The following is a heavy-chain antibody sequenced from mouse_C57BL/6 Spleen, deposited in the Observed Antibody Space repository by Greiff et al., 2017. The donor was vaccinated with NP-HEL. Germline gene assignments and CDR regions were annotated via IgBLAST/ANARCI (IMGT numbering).Heavy chain of an antibody. V-gene: IGHV1-22*01. D-gene: IGHD3-2*02. CDR1: GYTFTDYH. CDR3: AREEAATGAY. CDR2: INPNNGGT. J-gene: IGHJ3*01. Sequence: EVQLQQSGPELVKPGASVKMSCKASGYTFTDYHMHWVKQSHGKSLERIGYINPNNGGTSYNQTFKGKATLTVNKSSSTAYMELRSLTSDDSAVYYCAREEAATGAYWGQGTLDTVAA.